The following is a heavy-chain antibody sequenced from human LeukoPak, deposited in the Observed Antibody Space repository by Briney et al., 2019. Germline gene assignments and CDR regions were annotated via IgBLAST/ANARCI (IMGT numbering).Heavy chain of an antibody. V-gene: IGHV3-48*01. CDR3: ARGPYKDFWSGYSDY. CDR1: GFTFSSYS. CDR2: ISSSSTTI. J-gene: IGHJ4*02. D-gene: IGHD3-3*01. Sequence: PGGSLRPSCSASGFTFSSYSMNWVRQAPGKGLEWVSYISSSSTTIYYADSVKGRFTISRDNAKNSLYLQMNSLRVADTAVYYCARGPYKDFWSGYSDYWGQGTLVTVSS.